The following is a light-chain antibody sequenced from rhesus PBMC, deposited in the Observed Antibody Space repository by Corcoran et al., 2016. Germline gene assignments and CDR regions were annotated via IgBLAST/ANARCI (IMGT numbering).Light chain of an antibody. V-gene: IGLV2S9*01. Sequence: QSALTQPPSVSKSLGQSVTISCTGTSSDIGGYNDVSWYQQHPGTAPRLLIYDVSKRPSGVSDRFSGSKSGNTASLTISELQAEDEADYYCCSYRVGSTDIFGAGSRLTVL. J-gene: IGLJ1*01. CDR1: SSDIGGYND. CDR3: CSYRVGSTDI. CDR2: DVS.